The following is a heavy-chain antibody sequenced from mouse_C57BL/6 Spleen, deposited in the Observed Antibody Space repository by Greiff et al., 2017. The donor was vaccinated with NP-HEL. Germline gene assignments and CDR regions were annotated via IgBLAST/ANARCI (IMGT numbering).Heavy chain of an antibody. V-gene: IGHV1-15*01. CDR2: IDPETGGT. D-gene: IGHD1-1*01. CDR3: TRHHYGSSLAWFAY. J-gene: IGHJ3*01. Sequence: VKLVESGAELVRPGASVTLSCKASGYPFTDYEMHWVKQTPVHGLEWIGAIDPETGGTAYNQKFKGKAILTADKSSSTAYMELRSLTSEDSAVYYCTRHHYGSSLAWFAYWGQGTLVTVSA. CDR1: GYPFTDYE.